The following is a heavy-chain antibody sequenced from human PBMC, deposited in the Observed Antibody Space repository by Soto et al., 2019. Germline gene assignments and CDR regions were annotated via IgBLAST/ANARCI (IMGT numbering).Heavy chain of an antibody. Sequence: PGGSLRLSCEGSGFTFSDYYMSWIRQAPGKGLEWISYSSNSGTFTKYADSVKGRFSISRDNTKNLLFLQMNSLRAEDTALYYCAKGIADILTGYDYYGMDVWGQGTTVTVSS. CDR1: GFTFSDYY. V-gene: IGHV3-11*06. J-gene: IGHJ6*02. CDR3: AKGIADILTGYDYYGMDV. D-gene: IGHD3-9*01. CDR2: SSNSGTFT.